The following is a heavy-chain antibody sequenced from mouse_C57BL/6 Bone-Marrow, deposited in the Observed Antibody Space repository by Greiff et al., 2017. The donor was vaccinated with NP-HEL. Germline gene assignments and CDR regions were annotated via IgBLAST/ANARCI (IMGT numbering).Heavy chain of an antibody. CDR2: IYPRSGNT. CDR1: GYTFTSYG. D-gene: IGHD2-3*01. V-gene: IGHV1-81*01. Sequence: VQLQESGAELARPGASVKLSCKASGYTFTSYGISWVKQRTGQGLEWIGEIYPRSGNTYYNEKFKGKATLTADKSSSTAYMELRSLTSEDSAVYFCARGPDGYYSFDYWGQGTTLTVSS. CDR3: ARGPDGYYSFDY. J-gene: IGHJ2*01.